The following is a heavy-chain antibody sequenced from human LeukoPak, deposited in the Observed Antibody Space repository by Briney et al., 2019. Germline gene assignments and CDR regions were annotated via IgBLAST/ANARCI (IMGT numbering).Heavy chain of an antibody. Sequence: SETLSLTCTVSGGSFSSYYWSWIRQPAGKGLEWIGRIYTSGSTNYNPSLKRRVTMSVATTKNQSSLRLRSGTASDTAVFYCSGANSPFPGISERGAFETCGEGTILTVS. CDR2: IYTSGST. V-gene: IGHV4-4*07. CDR3: SGANSPFPGISERGAFET. CDR1: GGSFSSYY. J-gene: IGHJ3*02. D-gene: IGHD6-13*01.